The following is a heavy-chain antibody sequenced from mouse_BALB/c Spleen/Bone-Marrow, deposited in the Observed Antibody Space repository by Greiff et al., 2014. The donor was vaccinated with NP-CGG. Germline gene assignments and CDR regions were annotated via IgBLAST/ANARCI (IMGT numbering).Heavy chain of an antibody. D-gene: IGHD1-1*01. V-gene: IGHV1-5*01. Sequence: VQLKQSGTVLARPGASVKMSCKASDYSFTSYWMYWIKQRPGQGLEWIGAIYPGNSGTSYNQNFKGKAKLTAVTSASTAYMELSSLTNEDSAVYYCTRSITTAVEFDYWGQGTSLTVSS. J-gene: IGHJ2*03. CDR1: DYSFTSYW. CDR3: TRSITTAVEFDY. CDR2: IYPGNSGT.